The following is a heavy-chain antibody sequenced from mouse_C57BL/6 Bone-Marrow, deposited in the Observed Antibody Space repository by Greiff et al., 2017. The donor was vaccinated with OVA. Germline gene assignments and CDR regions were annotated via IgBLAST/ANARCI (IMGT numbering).Heavy chain of an antibody. J-gene: IGHJ3*01. D-gene: IGHD1-1*01. CDR1: GYTFTSYG. CDR2: IYPGSGNT. CDR3: ARYYGSSSWFAY. Sequence: QVQLKQSGAELARPGASVKLSCTASGYTFTSYGISWVKQRTGQGLEWIGEIYPGSGNTYYTEKFKGQATLTADKSSSTAYMELRSLTSEDSAVYFCARYYGSSSWFAYWGQGTLVTVSA. V-gene: IGHV1-81*01.